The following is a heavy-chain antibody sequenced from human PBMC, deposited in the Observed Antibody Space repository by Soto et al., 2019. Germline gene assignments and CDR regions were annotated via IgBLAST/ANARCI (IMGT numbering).Heavy chain of an antibody. Sequence: EVQLLESGGGLVQPGGSLRLSCAASGFTFSTYTMSWVSQAPGKGLEWVSAITSTSDYSTHADSVKGRFTISRDNSKSTLYMQMNSLRAEDTAVYYCARPYDSICSYLPFDCWGQGTLVTVSS. CDR3: ARPYDSICSYLPFDC. J-gene: IGHJ4*02. CDR1: GFTFSTYT. V-gene: IGHV3-23*01. D-gene: IGHD3-22*01. CDR2: ITSTSDYS.